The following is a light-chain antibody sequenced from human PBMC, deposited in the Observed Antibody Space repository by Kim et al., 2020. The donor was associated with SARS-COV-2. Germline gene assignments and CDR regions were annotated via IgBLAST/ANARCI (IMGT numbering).Light chain of an antibody. J-gene: IGKJ4*01. CDR3: QQYGRSLT. CDR2: GAS. V-gene: IGKV3-20*01. CDR1: QSLTSTH. Sequence: SLSPGERATLSCRATQSLTSTHLAWYQHKPGQAPRLLFYGASSRATGIPDRFSGSGSGTDFTLTISRLEPEDFAVYYCQQYGRSLTFGGGTKLEI.